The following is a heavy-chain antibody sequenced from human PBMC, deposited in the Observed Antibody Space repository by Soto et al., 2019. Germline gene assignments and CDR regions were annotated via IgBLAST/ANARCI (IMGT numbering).Heavy chain of an antibody. CDR2: INPSGGST. V-gene: IGHV1-46*03. J-gene: IGHJ4*02. CDR1: GYTFTSYA. D-gene: IGHD3-3*01. Sequence: ASVKVSCKASGYTFTSYAMNWVRQAPGQGLEWIGIINPSGGSTSYAQKFQGRVTMTRDTSTSTVYMELSSLRSEDTAVYYCAREGGRITIFGVVIPPSAYDHWGQGTLVTVSS. CDR3: AREGGRITIFGVVIPPSAYDH.